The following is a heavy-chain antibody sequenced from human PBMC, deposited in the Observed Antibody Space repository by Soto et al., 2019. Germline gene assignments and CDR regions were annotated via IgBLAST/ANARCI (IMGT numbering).Heavy chain of an antibody. CDR2: ISYDGSFV. CDR1: GLTFSDYG. V-gene: IGHV3-30*18. Sequence: PGGSLRLSCVVSGLTFSDYGFHWIRQAPGKGLDWVAAISYDGSFVYYADSVRGRFTISRDNSRNTLDLQMNTLRHEDTAVYYCAKERGRNRNFAMDVWGQGXSVTVSS. J-gene: IGHJ6*02. CDR3: AKERGRNRNFAMDV. D-gene: IGHD1-1*01.